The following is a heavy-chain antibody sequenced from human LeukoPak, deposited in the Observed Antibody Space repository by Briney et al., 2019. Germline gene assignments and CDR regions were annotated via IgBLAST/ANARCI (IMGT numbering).Heavy chain of an antibody. CDR3: ARADDFWGGFFDI. V-gene: IGHV4-59*01. Sequence: SETLALTCTVSGGSISSYYWSWIRQPPGKGLEWIGYMSYSGYSKYNPSLKSRVTISLDTSKNQFSLKLTSVTAADTAVYYCARADDFWGGFFDIWSQGTMVTVSS. CDR1: GGSISSYY. J-gene: IGHJ3*02. CDR2: MSYSGYS. D-gene: IGHD3-3*01.